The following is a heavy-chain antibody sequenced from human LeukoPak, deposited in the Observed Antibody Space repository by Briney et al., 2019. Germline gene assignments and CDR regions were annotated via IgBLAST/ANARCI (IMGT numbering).Heavy chain of an antibody. CDR1: GGSFSGYY. CDR3: ARGYSSGWFNWFDP. V-gene: IGHV4-34*01. J-gene: IGHJ5*02. Sequence: PSETLSLTCAVYGGSFSGYYWSWIRQPPGKGLERIGEINHSGSTNYNPSLKSRVTISVDTSKNQFSLKLSPVTAADTAVYYCARGYSSGWFNWFDPWGQGTLVTVSS. CDR2: INHSGST. D-gene: IGHD6-19*01.